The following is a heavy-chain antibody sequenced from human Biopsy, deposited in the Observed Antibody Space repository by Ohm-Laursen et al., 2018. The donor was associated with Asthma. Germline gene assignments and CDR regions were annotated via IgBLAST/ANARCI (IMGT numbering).Heavy chain of an antibody. V-gene: IGHV4-31*03. J-gene: IGHJ5*02. D-gene: IGHD4-17*01. CDR3: ARTTYGDDGFDP. CDR1: GGSINIGDYY. CDR2: IYYSGST. Sequence: PTQTLSLTCTVSGGSINIGDYYWSWIRQLPVKGLEWIGYIYYSGSTYYNPSLKSRVPISLDTSKNQFSLSLTSVTAADTAVYYCARTTYGDDGFDPWGQGTLVTVSS.